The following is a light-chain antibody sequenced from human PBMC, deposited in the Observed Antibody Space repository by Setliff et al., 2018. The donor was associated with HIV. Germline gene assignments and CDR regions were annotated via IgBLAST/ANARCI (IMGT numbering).Light chain of an antibody. V-gene: IGLV2-14*03. Sequence: ALTQPASVSGSPGQSITISCTGTSSDVGTYNFVSWYQQHPGKAPKLMISDVSNRPSGVSNRFSGSKSGNTASLTISGLQAEDEADYYCSSYTSTTPLYVFGTGTKVTVL. CDR2: DVS. J-gene: IGLJ1*01. CDR3: SSYTSTTPLYV. CDR1: SSDVGTYNF.